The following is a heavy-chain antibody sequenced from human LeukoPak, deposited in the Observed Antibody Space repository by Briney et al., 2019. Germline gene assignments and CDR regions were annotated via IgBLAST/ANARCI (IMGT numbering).Heavy chain of an antibody. D-gene: IGHD6-19*01. J-gene: IGHJ4*02. Sequence: ASVKVSCKASGYTFTGYYMHWVRQAPGQGLEWMGRINPNSGGTNYAQKFQGRVTMTRDTSISTAYMELSRLRSEDTAVHYCARDLSGWSGFGYWGQGTLVTVSS. CDR2: INPNSGGT. CDR3: ARDLSGWSGFGY. V-gene: IGHV1-2*06. CDR1: GYTFTGYY.